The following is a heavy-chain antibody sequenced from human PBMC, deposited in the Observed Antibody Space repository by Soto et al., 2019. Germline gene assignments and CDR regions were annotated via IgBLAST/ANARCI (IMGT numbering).Heavy chain of an antibody. V-gene: IGHV1-18*01. CDR1: GYTFTSYG. D-gene: IGHD2-2*01. Sequence: QVQLVQSGAEVKKPGASVKVSCKASGYTFTSYGISWVRQAPGQGLEWMGWISAYNGNTNYAQKLQGRVTMTTDTPTSTGDMELRSLRSDDTAVYYCARDAGVVPAAMYHYWGQGTLVTVSS. CDR3: ARDAGVVPAAMYHY. CDR2: ISAYNGNT. J-gene: IGHJ4*02.